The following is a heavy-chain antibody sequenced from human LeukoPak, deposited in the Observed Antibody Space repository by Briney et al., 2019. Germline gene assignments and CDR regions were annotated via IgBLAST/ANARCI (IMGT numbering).Heavy chain of an antibody. CDR1: GFTFSSYG. V-gene: IGHV3-30*02. D-gene: IGHD6-19*01. CDR3: TRALYNTGWYPDYFDS. Sequence: GGSLRLSCAASGFTFSSYGMHWVRQAPGKGLEWVAFIRYDGSNKYYADSVKGRFTISRGNAKNSLFLQMSSLRAEDTAIYYCTRALYNTGWYPDYFDSWGQGTLVTVSS. CDR2: IRYDGSNK. J-gene: IGHJ4*02.